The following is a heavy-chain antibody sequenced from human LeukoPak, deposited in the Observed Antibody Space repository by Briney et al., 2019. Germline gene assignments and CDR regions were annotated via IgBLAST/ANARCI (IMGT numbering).Heavy chain of an antibody. CDR1: GGSFSGYY. V-gene: IGHV4-34*01. Sequence: SETLSLTCAVYGGSFSGYYWTWIRQPPGKELEWIGEIHHSGSTNYNPSLKSRVTISVDTSKSHFSLKLSSVTAADTAVYYCARERSVAVLDSWGQGTLVTVSS. CDR3: ARERSVAVLDS. CDR2: IHHSGST. J-gene: IGHJ4*02. D-gene: IGHD4-23*01.